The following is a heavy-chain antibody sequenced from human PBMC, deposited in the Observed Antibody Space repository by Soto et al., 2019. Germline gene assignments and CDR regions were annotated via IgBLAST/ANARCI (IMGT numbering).Heavy chain of an antibody. V-gene: IGHV4-59*08. CDR1: GGSISSYY. CDR3: ARSEYGSSAEGYFDY. Sequence: QVQLQESGPGLVKPSETLSLTCTVSGGSISSYYWSWIRQPPGKGLEWIGYIYYSGSTNYNPSLKRGVTLXXDXSXXQFSLKVRSLTAADTAVYYCARSEYGSSAEGYFDYWGQGTLVTVSS. D-gene: IGHD6-13*01. J-gene: IGHJ4*02. CDR2: IYYSGST.